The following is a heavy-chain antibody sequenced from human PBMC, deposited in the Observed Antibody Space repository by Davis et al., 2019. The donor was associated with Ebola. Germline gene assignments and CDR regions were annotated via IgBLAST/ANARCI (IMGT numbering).Heavy chain of an antibody. D-gene: IGHD2-15*01. Sequence: MPSQTLSLTCPVSGGSISRYYWSCIRQPPGKGLEWIGYIYYIGSPNYNPSLKSRVTTSVDTSKNQFSLKLSSVTAADTAVYYCAIAFNLLVLAASHFDYWGQGTLVTVSS. CDR3: AIAFNLLVLAASHFDY. CDR2: IYYIGSP. J-gene: IGHJ4*02. CDR1: GGSISRYY. V-gene: IGHV4-59*01.